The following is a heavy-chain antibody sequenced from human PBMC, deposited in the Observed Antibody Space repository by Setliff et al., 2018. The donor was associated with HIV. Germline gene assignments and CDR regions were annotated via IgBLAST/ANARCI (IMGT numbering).Heavy chain of an antibody. CDR1: GGSIRSSSYY. V-gene: IGHV4-39*02. CDR2: IYYRGNT. D-gene: IGHD1-26*01. Sequence: SETLSLTCNVSGGSIRSSSYYWGWIRQPPGKGLEWIGSIYYRGNTYYNPSLKSRFTISRDNARNSLYLQLNSLRAEDTAVYYCARDRGGSYTPLDFWGQGTLVTVSS. J-gene: IGHJ4*02. CDR3: ARDRGGSYTPLDF.